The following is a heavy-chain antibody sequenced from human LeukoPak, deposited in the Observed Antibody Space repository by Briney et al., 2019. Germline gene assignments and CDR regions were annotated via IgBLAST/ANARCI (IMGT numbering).Heavy chain of an antibody. Sequence: GGSLRLSCAASGFTFSSYWMNWARQAPGKGLEWVASINHNGNVNYYVDSVKGRFTISRDNAKNSLYLQINSLRAEDTAVYYCARSSYSSSSSVRGQGTMVTVSS. CDR3: ARSSYSSSSSV. J-gene: IGHJ3*01. D-gene: IGHD6-6*01. V-gene: IGHV3-7*03. CDR2: INHNGNVN. CDR1: GFTFSSYW.